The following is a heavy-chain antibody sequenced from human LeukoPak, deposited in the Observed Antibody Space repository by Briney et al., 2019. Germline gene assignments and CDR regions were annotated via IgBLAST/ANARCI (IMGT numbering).Heavy chain of an antibody. Sequence: GGSLRLSCAASGFTFSSYSMNWVRQAPGKGLEWVSSISSSSSYIYYADSVKGRFTISRDNAKNSLYLQMNSLRAEDTAVYYCARVDYDILTGYYTPFDYWGQGTLVTVSS. V-gene: IGHV3-21*01. D-gene: IGHD3-9*01. CDR3: ARVDYDILTGYYTPFDY. CDR2: ISSSSSYI. CDR1: GFTFSSYS. J-gene: IGHJ4*02.